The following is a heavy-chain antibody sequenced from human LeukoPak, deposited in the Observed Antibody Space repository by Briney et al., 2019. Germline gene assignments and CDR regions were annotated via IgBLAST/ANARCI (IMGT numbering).Heavy chain of an antibody. CDR3: ARDSTIFGVGYIGGGFDY. Sequence: ASVKVSCKASGYTFTSYDINWVRRATGQGLEWMGWMNPNSGNTGYAQKFQGRVTMTRDTSISAAYMELSRLRSDDTAVYYCARDSTIFGVGYIGGGFDYWGQGTLVTVSS. J-gene: IGHJ4*02. CDR2: MNPNSGNT. V-gene: IGHV1-8*01. CDR1: GYTFTSYD. D-gene: IGHD3-3*01.